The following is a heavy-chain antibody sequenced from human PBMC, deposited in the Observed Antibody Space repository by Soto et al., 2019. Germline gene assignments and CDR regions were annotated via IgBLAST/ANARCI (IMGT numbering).Heavy chain of an antibody. J-gene: IGHJ6*03. D-gene: IGHD3-3*01. Sequence: GGSLRLSCAASGFTFSSYWMSWVRQAPGKGLEWVANIKQDGSEKYYVDSVKGRFTISRDNAKNSLYLQMNSLRAEDTAVYYCARTGGFLETYYYYYMDVWGKGTTVTVSS. CDR3: ARTGGFLETYYYYYMDV. CDR1: GFTFSSYW. CDR2: IKQDGSEK. V-gene: IGHV3-7*01.